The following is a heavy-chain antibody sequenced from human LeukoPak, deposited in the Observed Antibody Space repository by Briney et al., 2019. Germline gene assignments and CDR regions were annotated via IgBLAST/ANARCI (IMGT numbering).Heavy chain of an antibody. J-gene: IGHJ1*01. V-gene: IGHV4-4*07. Sequence: SETLSLTCTVSGASISSYYWSWIRQPAGKGLEWVGRIYTGGSTNYNPSLKSRVTMSVDTSKNQFSLKLSSVTAADTAVYYCARDAGRGTFQHWGQGTLVTVSS. D-gene: IGHD3-10*01. CDR2: IYTGGST. CDR1: GASISSYY. CDR3: ARDAGRGTFQH.